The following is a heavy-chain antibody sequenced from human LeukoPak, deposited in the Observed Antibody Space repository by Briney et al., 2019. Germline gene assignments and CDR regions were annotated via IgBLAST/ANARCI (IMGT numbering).Heavy chain of an antibody. CDR1: GYIFTSYY. CDR2: ITPFNGNT. V-gene: IGHV1-45*02. CDR3: ATAGVVVVPAAPDAFDI. Sequence: ASVKVSCKASGYIFTSYYMHWVRQAPGQGLEWMGWITPFNGNTNYAQKFQDRVTITRDRSMSTAYMELSSLRSEDTAMYYCATAGVVVVPAAPDAFDIWGQGTMVTVSS. J-gene: IGHJ3*02. D-gene: IGHD2-2*01.